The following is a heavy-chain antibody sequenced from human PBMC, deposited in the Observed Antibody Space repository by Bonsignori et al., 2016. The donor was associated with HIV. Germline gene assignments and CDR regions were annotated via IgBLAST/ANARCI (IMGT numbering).Heavy chain of an antibody. CDR3: ARGPRPGVDFHYMDV. J-gene: IGHJ6*03. D-gene: IGHD3-10*01. CDR2: ILPILNRP. Sequence: SVKVSCKASGGDFNNYAITWVRQVPGQGLERMGGILPILNRPNYGQKFQGRVTITADKSTTTAYMELSSLRSEDTAVYYCARGPRPGVDFHYMDVWGQGTTVTVSS. V-gene: IGHV1-69*10. CDR1: GGDFNNYA.